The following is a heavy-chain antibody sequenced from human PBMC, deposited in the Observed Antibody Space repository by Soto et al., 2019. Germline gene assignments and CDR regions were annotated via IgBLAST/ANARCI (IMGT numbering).Heavy chain of an antibody. CDR2: INAGNGNT. D-gene: IGHD2-15*01. CDR3: ATSLAYCSGGSCYAHQYSYYGMDV. CDR1: GYTFTSYA. Sequence: QVQLVQSGAEVKKPGASVKVSCKASGYTFTSYAMHWVRQAPGQRLEWMGWINAGNGNTKYSQKFQGRVTITRDTSASTAYMELSSLRSEDTAVYYCATSLAYCSGGSCYAHQYSYYGMDVWGQGTTVTVSS. V-gene: IGHV1-3*01. J-gene: IGHJ6*02.